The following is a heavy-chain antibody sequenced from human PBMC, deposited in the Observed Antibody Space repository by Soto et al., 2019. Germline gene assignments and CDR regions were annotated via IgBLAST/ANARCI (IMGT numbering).Heavy chain of an antibody. CDR1: GFTFASYA. Sequence: EVQLLESGGGLVQPGGSLRLSCVASGFTFASYAMSWVRQAPGKGLEWVSALSGSGGSAYYADSAKGRFAMSRDNSKNTLYLQMTGPRTEDTAVYYCASRVVPAAISDSVVVDYWGQGTLVTVSS. CDR3: ASRVVPAAISDSVVVDY. D-gene: IGHD2-2*01. V-gene: IGHV3-23*01. CDR2: LSGSGGSA. J-gene: IGHJ4*02.